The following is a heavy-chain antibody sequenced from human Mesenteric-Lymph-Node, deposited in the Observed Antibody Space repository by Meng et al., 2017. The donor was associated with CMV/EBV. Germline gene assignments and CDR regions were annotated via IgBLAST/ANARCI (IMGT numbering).Heavy chain of an antibody. D-gene: IGHD6-6*01. CDR3: ARPIYSSSSDYYYYGLDV. CDR2: IIPIFGAA. Sequence: TSNRYGVSWVRQAPGQGLEWMGGIIPIFGAANYAQKFQGRVTITTDESTTTAYMELSSLRSEDTAIYYCARPIYSSSSDYYYYGLDVWGQGTLVTVSS. V-gene: IGHV1-69*05. J-gene: IGHJ6*02. CDR1: TSNRYG.